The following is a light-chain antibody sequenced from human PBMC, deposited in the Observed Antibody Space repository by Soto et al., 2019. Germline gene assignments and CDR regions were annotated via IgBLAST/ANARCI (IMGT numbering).Light chain of an antibody. Sequence: EIVLTQSPGTLSLSPGERATLSCTASQSISSSYLAWYQQRPGQAPRLLIYAASSRATGIPDRFSGGGSATDFTLTVSRLEPEDFAVYYCQQYGSSPRTFGQGTKLEIK. CDR2: AAS. J-gene: IGKJ2*01. CDR3: QQYGSSPRT. CDR1: QSISSSY. V-gene: IGKV3-20*01.